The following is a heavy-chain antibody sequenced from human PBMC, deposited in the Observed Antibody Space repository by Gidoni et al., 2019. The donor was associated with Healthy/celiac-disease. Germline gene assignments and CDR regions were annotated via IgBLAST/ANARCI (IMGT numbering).Heavy chain of an antibody. CDR3: ARHWEPLNIVVVTAILTGNWFDP. D-gene: IGHD2-21*02. CDR2: IIPIFGTA. V-gene: IGHV1-69*01. CDR1: GGTFSSYA. Sequence: QVQLVQSGAEVKKPGSSVKVSCKASGGTFSSYAISWVRQAPGQGLEWMGGIIPIFGTANYAQKFQGRVTITADESTSTAYMELSSLRSEDTAVYYCARHWEPLNIVVVTAILTGNWFDPWGQGTLVTVSS. J-gene: IGHJ5*02.